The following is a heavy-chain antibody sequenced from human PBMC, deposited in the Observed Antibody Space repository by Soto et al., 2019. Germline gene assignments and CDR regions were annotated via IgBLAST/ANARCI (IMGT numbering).Heavy chain of an antibody. CDR3: AKVRSRGVIVGPFDY. Sequence: PGGSLRLSCAASGFTFSSYAMSWVRQAPGKGLEWVSAISGSGGSTYYADSVKGRFSISRDNSKNTLYLQMNSLRAEDTAVYYCAKVRSRGVIVGPFDYWGQGTLVTVSS. D-gene: IGHD3-16*02. V-gene: IGHV3-23*01. CDR2: ISGSGGST. CDR1: GFTFSSYA. J-gene: IGHJ4*02.